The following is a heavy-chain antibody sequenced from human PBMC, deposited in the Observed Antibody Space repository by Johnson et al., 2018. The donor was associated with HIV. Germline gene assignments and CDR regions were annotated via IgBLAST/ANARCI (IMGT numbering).Heavy chain of an antibody. D-gene: IGHD1-14*01. Sequence: QVQLVESGGGVVQPGRSLRLSCAASGFTFSSFAMHWVRQTPGNGLEWVSIISYSGSNKYYADSVKGRFTISRDHSKNTLYLQMNSLRVDETAVYYCARDRYHSPLRPGSGAFDIWGQGTMVTVSS. CDR1: GFTFSSFA. J-gene: IGHJ3*02. CDR2: ISYSGSNK. V-gene: IGHV3-30*04. CDR3: ARDRYHSPLRPGSGAFDI.